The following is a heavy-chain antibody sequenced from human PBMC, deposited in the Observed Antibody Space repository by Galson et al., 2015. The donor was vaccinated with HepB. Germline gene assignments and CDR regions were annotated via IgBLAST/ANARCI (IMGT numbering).Heavy chain of an antibody. J-gene: IGHJ2*01. CDR2: IDWDDDK. Sequence: PALVKPTQTLTLTCTFSGFSLSTSGMCVSWIRQPPGKALEWLARIDWDDDKYYSTSLKTRLTISKDTSKNQVVLTMTNMDPVDTATYYCAREDLFRGWVGDWYFDLWGRGTLVTVSS. CDR3: AREDLFRGWVGDWYFDL. D-gene: IGHD3-22*01. CDR1: GFSLSTSGMC. V-gene: IGHV2-70*11.